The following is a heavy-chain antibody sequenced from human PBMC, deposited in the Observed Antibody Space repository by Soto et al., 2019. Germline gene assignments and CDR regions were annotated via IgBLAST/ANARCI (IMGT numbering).Heavy chain of an antibody. D-gene: IGHD2-2*01. Sequence: GGSLRLSCAASGFTFSSYGMHWVRQAPGKGLEWVAVISYDGSNKYYADSVKGRFTISRDNSKNTLYLQMNSLRAEDTAVYYCAKDLIVVVPAAVSYYGMDVWGQGTTVTVSS. CDR1: GFTFSSYG. V-gene: IGHV3-30*18. CDR3: AKDLIVVVPAAVSYYGMDV. J-gene: IGHJ6*02. CDR2: ISYDGSNK.